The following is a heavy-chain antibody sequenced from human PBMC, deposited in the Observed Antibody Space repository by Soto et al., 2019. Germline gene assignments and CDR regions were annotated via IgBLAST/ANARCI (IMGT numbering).Heavy chain of an antibody. CDR3: ARVVPAARWRETYGMDV. V-gene: IGHV3-33*01. D-gene: IGHD2-2*01. CDR1: GFTFSSYG. J-gene: IGHJ6*02. Sequence: GGSLRLSCAASGFTFSSYGMHWVRQAPGKGLEWVAVIWYDGSNKYYADSVKGRFTISRDNSKNTLYLQMNSLRAEDTAVYYCARVVPAARWRETYGMDVWGQGTTVTVSS. CDR2: IWYDGSNK.